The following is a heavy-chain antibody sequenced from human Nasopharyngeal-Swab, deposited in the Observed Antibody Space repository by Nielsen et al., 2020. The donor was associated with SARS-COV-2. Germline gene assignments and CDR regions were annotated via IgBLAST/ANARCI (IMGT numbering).Heavy chain of an antibody. CDR1: GFTFSRHW. V-gene: IGHV3-23*01. D-gene: IGHD5-18*01. Sequence: GESLKISCAASGFTFSRHWMHWVRQAPGQGLEWVSTVDYDGVRTHYADSVEGRFIISRDNSRNTAYLQIKSLRVEDAAVYYCATWMTAHFDYWGQGTLVT. J-gene: IGHJ4*02. CDR3: ATWMTAHFDY. CDR2: VDYDGVRT.